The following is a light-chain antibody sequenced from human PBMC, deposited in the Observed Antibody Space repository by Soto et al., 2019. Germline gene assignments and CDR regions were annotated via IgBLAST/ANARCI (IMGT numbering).Light chain of an antibody. V-gene: IGKV1-27*01. CDR3: LQHNNYRLT. Sequence: DIQMTQSPSSLSASLGDRVTITCRASQGVINYLAWYQQKPVKVPKLLIYAASTLQSGVPSRSSGSGSGTDFTLTISSLQPEDVATYYCLQHNNYRLTFGGGTKVDI. J-gene: IGKJ4*01. CDR2: AAS. CDR1: QGVINY.